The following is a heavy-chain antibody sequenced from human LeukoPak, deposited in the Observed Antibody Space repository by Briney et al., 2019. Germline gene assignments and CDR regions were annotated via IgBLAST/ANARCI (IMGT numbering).Heavy chain of an antibody. CDR3: AREKLHGDFDY. D-gene: IGHD2-21*01. Sequence: GGSLRLSCAAPGFTFSSYSMNWVRQAPGKGLEWVSYISSSSSTIYYADSVKGRFTISRDNSENSVSLQMNSLRVEDTAVYYCAREKLHGDFDYWGQGTLVTVSS. V-gene: IGHV3-48*04. J-gene: IGHJ4*02. CDR2: ISSSSSTI. CDR1: GFTFSSYS.